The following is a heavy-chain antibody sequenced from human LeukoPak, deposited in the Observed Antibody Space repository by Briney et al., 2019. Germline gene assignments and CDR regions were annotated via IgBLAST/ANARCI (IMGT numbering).Heavy chain of an antibody. V-gene: IGHV3-74*01. CDR1: GFTFSSYW. Sequence: GGSLRLSCAASGFTFSSYWMHWVRQAPGKGLVWFSRVNSDGSGTTYADSVKGRFTISRDNAKNTLYLQMNSLRAEDTAVYYCARESKYSGYPFDYWGQGTLVTVSS. CDR2: VNSDGSGT. CDR3: ARESKYSGYPFDY. J-gene: IGHJ4*02. D-gene: IGHD5-12*01.